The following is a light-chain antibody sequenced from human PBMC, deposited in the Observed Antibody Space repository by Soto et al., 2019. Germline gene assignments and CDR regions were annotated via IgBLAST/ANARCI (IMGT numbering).Light chain of an antibody. CDR1: SGHSTYA. CDR3: QTWGTGIRV. Sequence: QSVLTQSPSASASLGASVKLTCTLSSGHSTYAIAWHQQQPEKGPRYLMKLYSDGRHIKGDGIPDRFSGSSSGAERYLTISSLQSEDEADYYCQTWGTGIRVFGGGTQLTVL. J-gene: IGLJ3*02. V-gene: IGLV4-69*01. CDR2: LYSDGRH.